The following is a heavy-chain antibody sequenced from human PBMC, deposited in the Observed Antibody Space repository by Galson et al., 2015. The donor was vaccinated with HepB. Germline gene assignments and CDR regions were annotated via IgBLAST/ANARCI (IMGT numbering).Heavy chain of an antibody. J-gene: IGHJ4*02. D-gene: IGHD5-18*01. V-gene: IGHV3-9*01. CDR3: AKSPRLYTAMVIDY. Sequence: SLRLSCAASGFTFDDYAMHWVRQAPGQGLEWVSGISWNSGSIGYADSEKGRFTISIDNAKNSLYLQMNSLRAEDTALYYYAKSPRLYTAMVIDYWGQGTLVTVSS. CDR2: ISWNSGSI. CDR1: GFTFDDYA.